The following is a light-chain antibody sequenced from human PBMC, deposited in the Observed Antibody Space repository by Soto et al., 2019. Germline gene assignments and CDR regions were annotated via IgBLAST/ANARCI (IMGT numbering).Light chain of an antibody. V-gene: IGKV3-20*01. J-gene: IGKJ1*01. Sequence: EIVLTQSPGTLSLYPGDRATLSCRASQTVEKNYLAWYQQKPGQAPRLLVDDASRRAAGIPDRFSGSGSETAFTLTISRLEPEDFAVYYCQQFATSPRTFGQGTKVEAK. CDR1: QTVEKNY. CDR2: DAS. CDR3: QQFATSPRT.